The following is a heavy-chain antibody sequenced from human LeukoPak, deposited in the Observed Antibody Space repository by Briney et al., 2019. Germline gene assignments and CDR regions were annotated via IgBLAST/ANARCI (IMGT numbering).Heavy chain of an antibody. CDR2: IYYTGST. CDR3: ARGLYLDTAMVTVAFDI. CDR1: GGSISSSSYY. Sequence: SETLSLTCTVSGGSISSSSYYWGWIRQPPGKGLEWIGSIYYTGSTYYNPSLKSRVTISVDTSKNQFSLKLSSVTAADTAVYYCARGLYLDTAMVTVAFDIWGQGTMVTVSS. J-gene: IGHJ3*02. V-gene: IGHV4-39*07. D-gene: IGHD5-18*01.